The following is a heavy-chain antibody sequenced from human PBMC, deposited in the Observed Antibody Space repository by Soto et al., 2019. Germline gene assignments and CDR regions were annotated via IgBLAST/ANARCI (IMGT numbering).Heavy chain of an antibody. Sequence: SETLSLTCAVYGGSFSGYYWSWIRQPPGKGLEWIGEINHSGSTNYNLSLKSRVTISVDTSKNQFSLKLSSVTAADTAVYYCAPRPQGEYSYVNWFDPWGKGTLATVPS. CDR1: GGSFSGYY. D-gene: IGHD5-18*01. V-gene: IGHV4-34*01. CDR2: INHSGST. CDR3: APRPQGEYSYVNWFDP. J-gene: IGHJ5*02.